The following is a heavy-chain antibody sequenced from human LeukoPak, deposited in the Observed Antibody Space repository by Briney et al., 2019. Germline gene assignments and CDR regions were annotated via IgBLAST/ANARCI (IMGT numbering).Heavy chain of an antibody. CDR2: MNPNSGNT. J-gene: IGHJ6*03. CDR3: ARGLVRITIFGVVITYYMDV. CDR1: GYTFTSYD. Sequence: GASVKVSCKASGYTFTSYDINWVRQATGQGLEWMGWMNPNSGNTGYAQKFQGRVTMTRNTSISTAYMELSSLRSEDTAVHYCARGLVRITIFGVVITYYMDVWGKGTTVTVSS. D-gene: IGHD3-3*01. V-gene: IGHV1-8*01.